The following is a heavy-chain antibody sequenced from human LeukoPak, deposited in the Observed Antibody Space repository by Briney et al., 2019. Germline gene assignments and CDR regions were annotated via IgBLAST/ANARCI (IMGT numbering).Heavy chain of an antibody. Sequence: GRSLRLSCAASGFSFSSYGMHWVRQAPGKGLEWVAYMRSDGSTKYYADSVKGRFTISRDNSKNTLYLQMNSLRPEDTAVYYCAKGYDSSGYYLDQWGQGTLVTVSP. CDR2: MRSDGSTK. CDR1: GFSFSSYG. V-gene: IGHV3-30*02. CDR3: AKGYDSSGYYLDQ. J-gene: IGHJ4*02. D-gene: IGHD3-22*01.